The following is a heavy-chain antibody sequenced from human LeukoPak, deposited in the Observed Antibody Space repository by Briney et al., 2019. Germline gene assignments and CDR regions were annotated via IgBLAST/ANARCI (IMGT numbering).Heavy chain of an antibody. CDR1: GGSISSGDYY. J-gene: IGHJ4*02. CDR3: ARDAPLAAAPGC. Sequence: SETLSLTCTVSGGSISSGDYYWSWIRQPPGKGLEWIGYIYYSGSTYYNPSLKSRVTISVDTSKNQFSLKLSSVTAADTAVYYCARDAPLAAAPGCWGQGTLVTVSS. CDR2: IYYSGST. D-gene: IGHD6-13*01. V-gene: IGHV4-30-4*01.